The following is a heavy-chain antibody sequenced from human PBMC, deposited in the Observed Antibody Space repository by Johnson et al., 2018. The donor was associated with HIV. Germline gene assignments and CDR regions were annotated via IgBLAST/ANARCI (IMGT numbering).Heavy chain of an antibody. D-gene: IGHD3-22*01. CDR1: GFTFDDYG. V-gene: IGHV3-20*04. J-gene: IGHJ3*02. CDR2: INWNGGRT. Sequence: VQLVESGGGVVQPGGSLRVSCAASGFTFDDYGMSWVRQAPGKGLEWVSGINWNGGRTSYADSVKGRFTISRDNAKRSLYMQMNSLRAEDTALYYCARVIGRGYDDSTANAFDIWGQGTMVTVSS. CDR3: ARVIGRGYDDSTANAFDI.